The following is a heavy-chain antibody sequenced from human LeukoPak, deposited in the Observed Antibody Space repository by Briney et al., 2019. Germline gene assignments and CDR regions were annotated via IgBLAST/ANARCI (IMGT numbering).Heavy chain of an antibody. D-gene: IGHD3-3*01. CDR3: ARDAFSRISIFGVVSDAFDI. Sequence: PGGSLRLSCAASGFTFSSSVMTWVRQAPGKGLEWVANIKQDGSEKYCVDSVKGRFTISRDNAKNSLYLQMNSLRAEDTAVYFCARDAFSRISIFGVVSDAFDIWGQGTVVTVSS. J-gene: IGHJ3*02. CDR1: GFTFSSSV. CDR2: IKQDGSEK. V-gene: IGHV3-7*01.